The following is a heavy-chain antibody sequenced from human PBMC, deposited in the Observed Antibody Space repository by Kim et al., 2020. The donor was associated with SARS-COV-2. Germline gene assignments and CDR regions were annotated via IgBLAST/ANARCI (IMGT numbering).Heavy chain of an antibody. V-gene: IGHV1-2*02. Sequence: ASVKVSCKASGYILADYYLHWVRQAPGQGLEWMGWINPSNGGTNYAQKFQGRLTVTTDTSINSAFLELSSLRSDDTAVYYCARDVLSTLNTASLYYYMDLWGRRTTVTV. CDR2: INPSNGGT. J-gene: IGHJ6*03. CDR3: ARDVLSTLNTASLYYYMDL. CDR1: GYILADYY. D-gene: IGHD4-17*01.